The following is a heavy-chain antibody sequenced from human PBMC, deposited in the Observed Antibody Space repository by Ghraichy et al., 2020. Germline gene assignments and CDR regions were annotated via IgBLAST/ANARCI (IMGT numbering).Heavy chain of an antibody. CDR1: GGSFSHYY. CDR2: INHSGST. Sequence: SETLSLTCAVYGGSFSHYYWSWIRQPPGKGLEWIGEINHSGSTNYNPSLKSRVTISVDTSKNQFSLKLTPVTAADTAVYYCARAKHTGNYYYYYGMDVWGQGTTVTVSS. V-gene: IGHV4-34*01. CDR3: ARAKHTGNYYYYYGMDV. D-gene: IGHD1-26*01. J-gene: IGHJ6*02.